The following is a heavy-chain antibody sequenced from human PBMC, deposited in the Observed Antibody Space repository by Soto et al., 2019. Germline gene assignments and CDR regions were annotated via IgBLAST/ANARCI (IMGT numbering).Heavy chain of an antibody. Sequence: PSETLSLTCAVYGGSFSGYYWSWIRQPPGKGLEWIGEINHSGSTNYNPSLKSRVTISVDTSKNQFSLKLSSVTAADTAVYYCARGPGDYGAYWGQGTLVTVSS. V-gene: IGHV4-34*01. CDR1: GGSFSGYY. CDR3: ARGPGDYGAY. CDR2: INHSGST. D-gene: IGHD4-17*01. J-gene: IGHJ4*02.